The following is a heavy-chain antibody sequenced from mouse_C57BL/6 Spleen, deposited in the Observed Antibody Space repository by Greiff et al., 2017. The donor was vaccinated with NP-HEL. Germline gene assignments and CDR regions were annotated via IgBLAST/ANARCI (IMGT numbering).Heavy chain of an antibody. CDR2: IDPSASYT. V-gene: IGHV1-59*01. D-gene: IGHD1-1*01. CDR1: GYTFTSYW. Sequence: VQLQQPGAELVRPGTSVKLSCKASGYTFTSYWMHWVKQRPGQGLEWIGVIDPSASYTNYNQKFKGKATLTVDTSSSTAYMQLSSLTSEDSAVYYCASYGSSYGYFDYWGQGTTLTVSS. CDR3: ASYGSSYGYFDY. J-gene: IGHJ2*01.